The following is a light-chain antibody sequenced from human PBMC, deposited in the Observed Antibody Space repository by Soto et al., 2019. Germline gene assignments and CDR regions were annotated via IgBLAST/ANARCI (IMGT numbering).Light chain of an antibody. V-gene: IGKV3-11*01. CDR3: QQRLNWPPG. CDR1: QSVTNY. J-gene: IGKJ1*01. CDR2: DAS. Sequence: EIFLTQSPDTLSLSPGERATLTCRASQSVTNYIAWYQQRSGQAPRLLIYDASNRATGVPARFSGSRSGTDFTLTISDLEPADLGLYYCQQRLNWPPGFGQGTKVEIK.